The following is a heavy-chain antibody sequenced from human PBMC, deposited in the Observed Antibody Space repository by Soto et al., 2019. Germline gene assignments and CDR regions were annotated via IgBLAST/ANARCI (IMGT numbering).Heavy chain of an antibody. CDR2: IDPSDSQT. J-gene: IGHJ6*02. Sequence: GESLKISCKGSGYSFAGYWITWVRQKPGKGLEWMGRIDPSDSQTYYSPSFRGHVTISATKSITTVFLQWSSLRASDTAMYYCARSDYYGSGSYHYYYGMDVWGQGTTVTVSS. CDR1: GYSFAGYW. CDR3: ARSDYYGSGSYHYYYGMDV. V-gene: IGHV5-10-1*01. D-gene: IGHD3-10*01.